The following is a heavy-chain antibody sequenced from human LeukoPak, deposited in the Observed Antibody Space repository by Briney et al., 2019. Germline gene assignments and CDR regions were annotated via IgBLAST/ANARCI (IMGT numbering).Heavy chain of an antibody. CDR2: ISTSGST. Sequence: SETLPLTCTVSGGSISSSSYYWGWIRQPPGKGLEWIGRISTSGSTNYNPSLKSRVTISLDTSKNQFSLKLSSVTAADTAVFYCARFTGYCSGTSCYPNAFDIWGQGTMVTVSS. J-gene: IGHJ3*02. D-gene: IGHD2-2*01. CDR3: ARFTGYCSGTSCYPNAFDI. CDR1: GGSISSSSYY. V-gene: IGHV4-61*02.